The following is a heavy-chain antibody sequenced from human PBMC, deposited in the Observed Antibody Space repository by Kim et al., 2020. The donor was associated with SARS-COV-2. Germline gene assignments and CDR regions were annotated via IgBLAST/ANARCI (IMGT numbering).Heavy chain of an antibody. CDR1: GGSFSGYY. V-gene: IGHV4-34*01. CDR2: INHSGST. Sequence: SETLSLTCAVYGGSFSGYYWSWIRQPPGKGLEWIGEINHSGSTNYNPSLKSRVTISVDTSKNQFSLKLSSVTAADTAVYYCARAGTVTDPSTFDYWGQGTLVTVSS. CDR3: ARAGTVTDPSTFDY. D-gene: IGHD4-17*01. J-gene: IGHJ4*02.